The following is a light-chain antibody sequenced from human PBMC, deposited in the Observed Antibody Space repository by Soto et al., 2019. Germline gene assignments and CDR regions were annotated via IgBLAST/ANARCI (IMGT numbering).Light chain of an antibody. CDR2: AAS. Sequence: DIQMTQSPSSVSASVGDRVTMTCRSSQGISRWLAWYQQKPGKAPKLLIYAASSLQSGVPSRFSGSGSGTDFSLTITSLQPEDFATYYCQQSNSFPLTFGGGTKVDIK. J-gene: IGKJ4*01. CDR3: QQSNSFPLT. V-gene: IGKV1D-12*01. CDR1: QGISRW.